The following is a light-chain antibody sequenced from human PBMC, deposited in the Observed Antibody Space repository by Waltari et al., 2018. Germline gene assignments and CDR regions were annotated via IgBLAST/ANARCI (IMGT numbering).Light chain of an antibody. CDR1: PSIGSS. V-gene: IGKV3D-15*01. CDR2: HAS. CDR3: QQYNNWPPGT. J-gene: IGKJ1*01. Sequence: ETVVTQSPGTLSVSPGERATLSCRTSPSIGSSLAWYQQKPGQSPRLLIYHASTRATGIPARFGGSGSETEFTLTISSLQSEDSAVYYCQQYNNWPPGTFGQGTRVEV.